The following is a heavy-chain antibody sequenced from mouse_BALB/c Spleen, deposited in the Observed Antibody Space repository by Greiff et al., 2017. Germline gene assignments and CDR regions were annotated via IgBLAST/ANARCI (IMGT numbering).Heavy chain of an antibody. V-gene: IGHV3-6*02. CDR1: GYSITSGYY. Sequence: DVKLLESGPGLVKPSQSLSLTCSVTGYSITSGYYWNWIRQFPGNKLEWMGYISYDGSNNYNPSLKNRISITRDTSKNQFFLKLNSVTTEDTATYYCAREGSFYAMDYWGQGTSVTVSS. CDR3: AREGSFYAMDY. J-gene: IGHJ4*01. CDR2: ISYDGSN.